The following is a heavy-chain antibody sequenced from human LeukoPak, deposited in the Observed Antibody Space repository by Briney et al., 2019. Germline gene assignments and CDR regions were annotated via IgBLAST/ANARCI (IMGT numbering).Heavy chain of an antibody. CDR3: ARWDDLFLIDF. D-gene: IGHD3-9*01. CDR1: GFTFSSYR. V-gene: IGHV3-21*01. CDR2: ISTSSGSK. J-gene: IGHJ4*02. Sequence: GGSLRLSCAVSGFTFSSYRMSWVRQAPGKGREWVSSISTSSGSKYYADSVKGRFTISRDNAKNSLDLQMNSLRAEDTAVYYCARWDDLFLIDFWGQGTLVTVSS.